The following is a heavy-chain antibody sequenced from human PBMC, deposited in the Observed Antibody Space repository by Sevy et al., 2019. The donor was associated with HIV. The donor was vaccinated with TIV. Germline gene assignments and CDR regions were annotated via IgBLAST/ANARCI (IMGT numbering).Heavy chain of an antibody. D-gene: IGHD6-13*01. J-gene: IGHJ2*01. CDR2: INWNSGRT. CDR1: GFTFDDFA. V-gene: IGHV3-9*01. Sequence: GGSLRLSCAASGFTFDDFAMHWVRQSPGKGLEWVSGINWNSGRTEYADSVKGRFTISRHNTKDSLYLQMHSLRHEDTAFYYCAKHRAASGPGWYFDLWGRGTLVTVSS. CDR3: AKHRAASGPGWYFDL.